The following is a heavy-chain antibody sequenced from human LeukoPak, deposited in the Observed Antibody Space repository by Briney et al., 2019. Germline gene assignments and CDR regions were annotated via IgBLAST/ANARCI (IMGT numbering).Heavy chain of an antibody. J-gene: IGHJ4*02. CDR1: GFTFTMFS. Sequence: GGSLRLSCAASGFTFTMFSMNWVRQAPGKGLEWVSSITSTSDYIYYADSVKGRFTISRDNARNSLYLQMNSLRAEDTAVYYCAKGRGAEYWGQGTLVTVSS. CDR3: AKGRGAEY. V-gene: IGHV3-21*01. D-gene: IGHD6-25*01. CDR2: ITSTSDYI.